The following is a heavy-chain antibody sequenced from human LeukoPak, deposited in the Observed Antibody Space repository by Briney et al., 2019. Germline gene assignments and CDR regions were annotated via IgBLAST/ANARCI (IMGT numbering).Heavy chain of an antibody. Sequence: GESLKISCKASGYDFAYFWIGWVRPMPGKGLELSGIIWPGDSVSKYNPSFQGQVTISADKSIRNAYLQWTSLQASDTDIYYCARHEAAYYYYMDVWGKGTTVTVYS. CDR1: GYDFAYFW. V-gene: IGHV5-51*01. CDR3: ARHEAAYYYYMDV. J-gene: IGHJ6*03. D-gene: IGHD6-13*01. CDR2: IWPGDSVS.